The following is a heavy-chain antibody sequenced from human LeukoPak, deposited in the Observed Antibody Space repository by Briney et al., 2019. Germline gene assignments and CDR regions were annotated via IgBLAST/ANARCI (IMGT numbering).Heavy chain of an antibody. J-gene: IGHJ2*01. V-gene: IGHV4-4*02. CDR2: IYHSGST. D-gene: IGHD1-1*01. Sequence: SETLSLTCAVSGGSISSSNWWSWVRQPPGKGLEWIGEIYHSGSTNYNPSLKSRVTISVDKSKNQFSLKLSSVTAADTAVYYCARDILLRYRGFDLWGRGTLVTVSS. CDR3: ARDILLRYRGFDL. CDR1: GGSISSSNW.